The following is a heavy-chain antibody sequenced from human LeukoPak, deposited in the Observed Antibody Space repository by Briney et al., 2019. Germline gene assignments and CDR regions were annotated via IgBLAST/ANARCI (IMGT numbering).Heavy chain of an antibody. CDR1: GLAFSAYK. D-gene: IGHD2-15*01. CDR2: ISTDGYTT. V-gene: IGHV3-74*01. CDR3: VVGGSPGY. J-gene: IGHJ4*02. Sequence: GGSLRLSCAASGLAFSAYKMHWVRQAPRKGLVWVSRISTDGYTTDYADFVQGRFTASRDNTKNTWSLEMNSLKAEDTAVYYCVVGGSPGYWGQGTLVTVSS.